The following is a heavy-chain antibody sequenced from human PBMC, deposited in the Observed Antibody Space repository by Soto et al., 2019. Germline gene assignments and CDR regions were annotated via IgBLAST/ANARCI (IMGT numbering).Heavy chain of an antibody. Sequence: SETLSLTCTVSGGSFSSFYWSWIRQPPGKGLEWIGYVYYSGTTNYNPSLKGRVSISVDTSKNQFSLKLTSVTAADTAVYYCAPYDSGGNFAFGALEPRVPVSS. CDR3: APYDSGGNFAF. D-gene: IGHD3-22*01. J-gene: IGHJ4*02. V-gene: IGHV4-59*01. CDR2: VYYSGTT. CDR1: GGSFSSFY.